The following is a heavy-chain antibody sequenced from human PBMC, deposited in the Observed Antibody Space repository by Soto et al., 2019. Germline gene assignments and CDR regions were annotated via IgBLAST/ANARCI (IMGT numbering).Heavy chain of an antibody. CDR1: GLTFSSSA. CDR3: AAETKSYFYGMDV. Sequence: QVQLVESGGGVVQPGRSLSLSCAASGLTFSSSAMHWVRQAPGKGLEWVALISYDGSNKYYVDSVKGRFTISRDNSKNTLDLQMNSLREEDTAVYYCAAETKSYFYGMDVWGQGTTVTVSS. CDR2: ISYDGSNK. J-gene: IGHJ6*02. V-gene: IGHV3-30*03.